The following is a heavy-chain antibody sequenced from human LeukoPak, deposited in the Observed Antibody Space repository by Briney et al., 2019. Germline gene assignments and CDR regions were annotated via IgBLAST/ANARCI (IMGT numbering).Heavy chain of an antibody. CDR3: AKDPWAVAGTAGWFDP. D-gene: IGHD6-19*01. CDR1: GFTFSSYS. J-gene: IGHJ5*02. Sequence: PGGSLRLSCAASGFTFSSYSMNWVRPAPGKGLEWVSLISGDGGSTYYADSVKGRFTISRDNSKNSLYLQMNSLRTEDTALYYCAKDPWAVAGTAGWFDPWGQGTLVTVSS. CDR2: ISGDGGST. V-gene: IGHV3-43*02.